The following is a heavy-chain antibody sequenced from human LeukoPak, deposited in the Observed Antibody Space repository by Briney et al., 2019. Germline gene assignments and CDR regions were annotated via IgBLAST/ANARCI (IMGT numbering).Heavy chain of an antibody. CDR1: GFSFDDHA. V-gene: IGHV3-9*01. D-gene: IGHD6-13*01. J-gene: IGHJ4*02. CDR2: ISWNSNSI. CDR3: AKDKYSSRLSEFDY. Sequence: PGGSLRLACAASGFSFDDHAMRWVRQAPGKGLEWVSGISWNSNSIGYADSVKGRFTISRHNAKNSLYLQMNSLTSEDTALYYCAKDKYSSRLSEFDYWGQGTLVTVSS.